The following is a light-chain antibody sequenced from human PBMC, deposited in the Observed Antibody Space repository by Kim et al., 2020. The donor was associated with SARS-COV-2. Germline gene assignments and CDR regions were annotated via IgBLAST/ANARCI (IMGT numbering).Light chain of an antibody. V-gene: IGLV3-1*01. CDR2: YDT. Sequence: SYELTQPPSVSVSPGQTASITCSGYKLGNKYACWYQQRPGQSPVLVIYYDTQRPSGIPERFSGYNSGGTATLTISGTQAMDEAHYYCQAWDSSTAIFGGG. CDR1: KLGNKY. CDR3: QAWDSSTAI. J-gene: IGLJ2*01.